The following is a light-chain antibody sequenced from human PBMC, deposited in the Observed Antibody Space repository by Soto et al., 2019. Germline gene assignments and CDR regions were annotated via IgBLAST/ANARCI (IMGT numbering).Light chain of an antibody. CDR3: QQYDNLPPT. Sequence: DIQMPQFPSSLSASVGDRVTITFQASQDISNYLNWYQQKPGKAPKLLIYDASNLETGVPSRFSGSGSGTDFTFTISSLQPEDIATYYCQQYDNLPPTLGGGTKVDIK. CDR1: QDISNY. J-gene: IGKJ4*01. V-gene: IGKV1-33*01. CDR2: DAS.